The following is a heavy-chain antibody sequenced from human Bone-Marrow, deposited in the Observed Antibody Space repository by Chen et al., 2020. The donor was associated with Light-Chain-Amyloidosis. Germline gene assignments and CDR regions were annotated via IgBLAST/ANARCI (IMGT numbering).Heavy chain of an antibody. CDR2: ISRSSSHI. D-gene: IGHD1-26*01. CDR1: GFTFSSYT. V-gene: IGHV3-21*01. CDR3: ARGGSYYYFDY. Sequence: EVQLVESGGGVVRPGGSLRLSCAASGFTFSSYTMNWVRQTPGRGLEWVSSISRSSSHIYYADSMRGRFTISRDNAKNSLYLQMNNLRAEDTAVYYCARGGSYYYFDYWGQGILVTVSS. J-gene: IGHJ4*02.